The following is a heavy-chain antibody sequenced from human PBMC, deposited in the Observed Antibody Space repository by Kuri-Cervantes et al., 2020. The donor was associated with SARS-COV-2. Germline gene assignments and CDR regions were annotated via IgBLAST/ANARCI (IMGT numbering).Heavy chain of an antibody. CDR3: ARDCSSPYKYYYYYYMDV. J-gene: IGHJ6*03. Sequence: GESLKISCAASGFPFSSYSMNWVRQAPGKGLEWVSYISSSSSTIYYADSVKGRFTISRDNAKNSLYLQMNSLRAEDTAVYYCARDCSSPYKYYYYYYMDVWGKGTTVTVSS. V-gene: IGHV3-48*04. D-gene: IGHD6-13*01. CDR1: GFPFSSYS. CDR2: ISSSSSTI.